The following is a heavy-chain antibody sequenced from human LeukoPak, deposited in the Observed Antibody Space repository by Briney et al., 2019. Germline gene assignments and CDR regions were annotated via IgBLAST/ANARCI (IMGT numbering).Heavy chain of an antibody. D-gene: IGHD5-12*01. J-gene: IGHJ6*03. CDR3: ARAGYSGYDSRYYYYMDV. V-gene: IGHV3-23*01. CDR1: GFTFSSYA. CDR2: ISGSGGST. Sequence: PGGSLRLSCAASGFTFSSYAMSWVRQAPGKGLEWVSAISGSGGSTYYADSVKGRFIISRDNSKNTLYLQMNSLRAEDTAVYYCARAGYSGYDSRYYYYMDVWGKGTTVTVSS.